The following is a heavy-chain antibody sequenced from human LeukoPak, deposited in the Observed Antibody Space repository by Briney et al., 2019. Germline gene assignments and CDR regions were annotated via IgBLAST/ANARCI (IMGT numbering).Heavy chain of an antibody. CDR2: ISSYGSTV. J-gene: IGHJ4*02. CDR1: GFTFSSYS. CDR3: AKDLELAPFDY. Sequence: GGSLRLSCAASGFTFSSYSMNWVRQAPGKGLEWVSYISSYGSTVYYADSVKGRFTISRDNSKDTLYLQMNSLGAEDTAVYYCAKDLELAPFDYWGPGTLVTVSS. D-gene: IGHD1-7*01. V-gene: IGHV3-48*01.